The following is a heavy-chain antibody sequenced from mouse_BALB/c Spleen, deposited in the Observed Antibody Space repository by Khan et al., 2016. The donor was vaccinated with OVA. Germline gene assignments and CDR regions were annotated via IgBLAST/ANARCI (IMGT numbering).Heavy chain of an antibody. D-gene: IGHD2-14*01. J-gene: IGHJ1*01. V-gene: IGHV5-6-3*01. CDR3: ARVYYRYDEGYWYFDV. CDR2: INSNGGTS. CDR1: GFTFSGYG. Sequence: EVQLLETGGGLVQPGGSLKLSCAASGFTFSGYGMSWVRQSPDKRLELVATINSNGGTSYYPDSVKGGFTISRDNAKNTLHLQMSSLKSEDTATYYCARVYYRYDEGYWYFDVWGAGTTVTVSS.